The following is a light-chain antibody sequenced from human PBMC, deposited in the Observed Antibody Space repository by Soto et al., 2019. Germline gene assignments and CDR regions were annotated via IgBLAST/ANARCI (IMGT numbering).Light chain of an antibody. CDR2: NDN. V-gene: IGLV1-40*01. J-gene: IGLJ2*01. CDR1: SSNIGAGYD. Sequence: QSVLTQPPSVSGAPGQRVTISCTGSSSNIGAGYDVHWYQQLPGTAPKLLLYNDNNRPSGVPDRISGSKSGTSASLAITGLQAEDEADYYCSSYTSSSTPVVFGGGTKLTVL. CDR3: SSYTSSSTPVV.